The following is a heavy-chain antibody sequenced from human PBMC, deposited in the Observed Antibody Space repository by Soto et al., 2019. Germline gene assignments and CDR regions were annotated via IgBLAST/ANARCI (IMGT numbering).Heavy chain of an antibody. J-gene: IGHJ3*02. V-gene: IGHV5-51*01. D-gene: IGHD2-15*01. Sequence: GESLKISCKGSGYSFTSYWIGWVRQMPGKGLEWMGIIYPGDSDTRYSPSFQGQVTISADKSISTAYLQWSSLKASDTAMYYCARRYCSGGSCQDAFDIWGQGTMVTVSS. CDR2: IYPGDSDT. CDR3: ARRYCSGGSCQDAFDI. CDR1: GYSFTSYW.